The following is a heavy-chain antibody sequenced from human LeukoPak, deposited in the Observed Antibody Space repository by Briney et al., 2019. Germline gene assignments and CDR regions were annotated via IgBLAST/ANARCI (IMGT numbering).Heavy chain of an antibody. CDR3: ARDTMWFGELLSYYFDY. CDR2: IYYSGRT. V-gene: IGHV4-39*07. J-gene: IGHJ4*02. D-gene: IGHD3-10*01. Sequence: SETLSLTCTVSGGSISSSSYYWGWIRQPPGKGLEWIGSIYYSGRTYYNPSLKSRVTISVDTSKNQFSLKLSSVTAADTAVYYCARDTMWFGELLSYYFDYWGQGTLVTVSS. CDR1: GGSISSSSYY.